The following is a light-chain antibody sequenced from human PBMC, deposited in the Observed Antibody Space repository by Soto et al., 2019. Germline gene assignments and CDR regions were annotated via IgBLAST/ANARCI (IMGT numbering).Light chain of an antibody. CDR1: QSISSC. Sequence: DIQMTQSPSSLSGSVGDRVTITCQGSQSISSCLKWYQQKPGKAPKLLIYDVSNLGSGVPSRFSGSGSGTEFTIPISRQQANDFAPHYCQQFRTFGQGTKVDIK. CDR2: DVS. J-gene: IGKJ1*01. V-gene: IGKV1-5*01. CDR3: QQFRT.